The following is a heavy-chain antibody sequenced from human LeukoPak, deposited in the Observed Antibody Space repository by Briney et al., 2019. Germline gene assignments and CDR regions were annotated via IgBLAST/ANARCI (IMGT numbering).Heavy chain of an antibody. CDR3: ARVDYYYYMDV. Sequence: GGSLRLSCAASGFTFSSYWMSWVRQAPGKGLEWVANIKQDGSEKYYVDSVKGRFTISRDNTKNSLYLQMNSLRAEDTAVYYCARVDYYYYMDVWGKGTTVTVSS. J-gene: IGHJ6*03. CDR1: GFTFSSYW. V-gene: IGHV3-7*01. CDR2: IKQDGSEK.